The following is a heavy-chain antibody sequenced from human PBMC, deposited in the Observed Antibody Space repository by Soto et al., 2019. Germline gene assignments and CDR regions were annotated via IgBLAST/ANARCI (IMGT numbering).Heavy chain of an antibody. D-gene: IGHD2-2*01. CDR1: GFTFSSYA. CDR3: AKGIVVVPAATPNYYYYGMDV. J-gene: IGHJ6*02. V-gene: IGHV3-23*01. Sequence: LRLSCAASGFTFSSYAMSWVRQAPGKGLEWVSAISGSGGSTYYADSVKGRFTISRDNSKNTLYLQMNSLRAEDTAVYYCAKGIVVVPAATPNYYYYGMDVWGQGTTVTVSS. CDR2: ISGSGGST.